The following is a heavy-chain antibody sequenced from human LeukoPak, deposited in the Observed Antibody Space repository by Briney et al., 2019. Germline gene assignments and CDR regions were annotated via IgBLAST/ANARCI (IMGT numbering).Heavy chain of an antibody. J-gene: IGHJ6*03. V-gene: IGHV4-31*03. D-gene: IGHD1-26*01. Sequence: SETLSLTCTVSGGSISSGGYYWSWIRQHPGKGLERIRYNHYSGRTDYNPSLKSRVIISVDTSKDQFSLNLTSVTAADTAVYYCARDQYSGSPGYYYYYMDVWGIGTTVTVS. CDR3: ARDQYSGSPGYYYYYMDV. CDR2: NHYSGRT. CDR1: GGSISSGGYY.